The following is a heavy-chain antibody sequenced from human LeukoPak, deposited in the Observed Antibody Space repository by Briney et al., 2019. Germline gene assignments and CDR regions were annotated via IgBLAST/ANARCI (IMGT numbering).Heavy chain of an antibody. D-gene: IGHD3-22*01. J-gene: IGHJ6*02. CDR3: ARVMRRGITMIVVVITGMDV. CDR1: GFTFSDYY. Sequence: KTGGSLRLSCAASGFTFSDYYMSWIRQAPGKGLEWVSYISSSGGTIYYADSVKGRFAISRDNAKNSLYLQMNSLRAEDTAVYYCARVMRRGITMIVVVITGMDVWGQGTTVTVSS. V-gene: IGHV3-11*01. CDR2: ISSSGGTI.